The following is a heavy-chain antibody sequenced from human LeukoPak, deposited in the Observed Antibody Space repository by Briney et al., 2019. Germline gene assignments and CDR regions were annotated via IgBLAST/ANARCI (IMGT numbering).Heavy chain of an antibody. J-gene: IGHJ6*02. V-gene: IGHV4-34*01. D-gene: IGHD5-18*01. CDR1: GVSFSGYY. Sequence: PSETLSLTCAVYGVSFSGYYWSWLRQPPGKGLEWIGEINHSGSTNYNPSLKSRVTISVDTSKNQFSLKLSSVTAADTAVYYCARVGYSYGFSHYYYGMDVWGQGTTVTVSS. CDR3: ARVGYSYGFSHYYYGMDV. CDR2: INHSGST.